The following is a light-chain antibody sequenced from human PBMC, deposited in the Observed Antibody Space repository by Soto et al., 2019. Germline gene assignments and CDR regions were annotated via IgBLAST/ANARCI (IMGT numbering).Light chain of an antibody. CDR2: EVS. Sequence: QSALTQPASVSGSPGQSIAISCTGTSSDIGAYNYVSWYQQHPGKAPKLMIYEVSYRPSGVSNRFSGSKSGNTASLTISGLQVDDEADYYCSSFTSSITLVFGGGTKLTGL. J-gene: IGLJ2*01. CDR3: SSFTSSITLV. CDR1: SSDIGAYNY. V-gene: IGLV2-14*01.